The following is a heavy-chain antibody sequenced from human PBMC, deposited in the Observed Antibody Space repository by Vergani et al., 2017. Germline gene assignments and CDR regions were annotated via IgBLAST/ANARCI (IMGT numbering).Heavy chain of an antibody. CDR2: IYYSGST. V-gene: IGHV4-59*01. CDR3: ARTIQGYFFDY. D-gene: IGHD5-18*01. J-gene: IGHJ4*02. CDR1: GGSISSYY. Sequence: QVQLQESGPGLVKPSETLSLTCTVSGGSISSYYWSWIRQPPGKGLEWIGYIYYSGSTTYNPSLKSRVTISVDTSKNQFSLKLSSVTAADTAVYYCARTIQGYFFDYWGQGTLVTVSS.